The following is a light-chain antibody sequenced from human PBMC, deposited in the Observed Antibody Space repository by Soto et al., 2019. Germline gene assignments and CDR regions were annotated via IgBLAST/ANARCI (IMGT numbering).Light chain of an antibody. CDR1: SSNIGAGYD. CDR3: NSYVAGSNV. Sequence: QSVLTQPPSLSGAPGQRVTISCTGSSSNIGAGYDAHWYQQLPGTAPKLLIYEVSKRPSGVPDRFSGSKSGSTASLTVSGLQTEDEADYYCNSYVAGSNVFGTGTKVTVL. CDR2: EVS. J-gene: IGLJ1*01. V-gene: IGLV1-40*01.